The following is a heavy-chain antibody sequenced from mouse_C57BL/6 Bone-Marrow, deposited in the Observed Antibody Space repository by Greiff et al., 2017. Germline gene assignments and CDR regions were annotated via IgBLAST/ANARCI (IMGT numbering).Heavy chain of an antibody. D-gene: IGHD1-1*01. CDR2: INPSNGGT. Sequence: QVQLRQPGTELVKPGASVKLSCKASGYTFTSYWMHWVKQRPGQGLEWIGNINPSNGGTNYNEKFKSKATLTVDKSSSTAYMQLSSLTSEDSAVYYCARSRATVVAPYAMDYWGQGTSVTVSS. CDR1: GYTFTSYW. J-gene: IGHJ4*01. V-gene: IGHV1-53*01. CDR3: ARSRATVVAPYAMDY.